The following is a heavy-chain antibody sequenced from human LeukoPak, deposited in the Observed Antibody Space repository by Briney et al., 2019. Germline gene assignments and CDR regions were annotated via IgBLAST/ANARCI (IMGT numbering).Heavy chain of an antibody. V-gene: IGHV1-18*01. CDR1: DYGFTSVG. D-gene: IGHD6-19*01. CDR3: PRARSGSGWYFDY. J-gene: IGHJ4*02. Sequence: ASVKVSCKASDYGFTSVGITWVRQAPGQGLEWMGWISPYNGDTRYVQKLQGRVTMTTDTSTSTAYMELRSLRFDDTAVYYCPRARSGSGWYFDYWGQGTLVTVSS. CDR2: ISPYNGDT.